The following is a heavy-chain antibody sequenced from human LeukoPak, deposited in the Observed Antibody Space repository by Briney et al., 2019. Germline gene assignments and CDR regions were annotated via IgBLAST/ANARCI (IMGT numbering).Heavy chain of an antibody. CDR1: GGTFSSYA. Sequence: ASVKVSCKASGGTFSSYAISWVRQAPGQGLEWMGWISAYNGNTNYAQKLQGRVTMTTDTSTSTAYMELRSLRSDDTAVYYCARDRAHCSGGSCTGYFDYWGQGTLVTVSS. CDR2: ISAYNGNT. CDR3: ARDRAHCSGGSCTGYFDY. D-gene: IGHD2-15*01. V-gene: IGHV1-18*01. J-gene: IGHJ4*02.